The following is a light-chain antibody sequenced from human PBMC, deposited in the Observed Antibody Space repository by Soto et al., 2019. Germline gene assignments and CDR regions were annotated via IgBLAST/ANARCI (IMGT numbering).Light chain of an antibody. CDR3: QQYNNWPLT. V-gene: IGKV3-20*01. Sequence: EIVLTQSPGTLSLSPVERATLYCRASQSVSSSYLAWYQQKPGQAPRLLIYGASSRATGIPDRFSGSGSGTDFTLTISRLEPEDFAVYYCQQYNNWPLTCGQGTRLEIK. CDR1: QSVSSSY. CDR2: GAS. J-gene: IGKJ5*01.